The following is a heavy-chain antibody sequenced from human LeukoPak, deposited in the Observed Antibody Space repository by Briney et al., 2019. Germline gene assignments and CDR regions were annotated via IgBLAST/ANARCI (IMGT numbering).Heavy chain of an antibody. J-gene: IGHJ4*02. Sequence: GGSLRLSCAASGFTFKSYSMNWVRQAPGKGPEWISYISSISRVIYYADSVKGRFTISRDNAKNSLSLQMNSLRAEDTAVYYCVREESESYPFDSWGQGTLVIVSS. D-gene: IGHD1-26*01. CDR1: GFTFKSYS. CDR2: ISSISRVI. CDR3: VREESESYPFDS. V-gene: IGHV3-48*01.